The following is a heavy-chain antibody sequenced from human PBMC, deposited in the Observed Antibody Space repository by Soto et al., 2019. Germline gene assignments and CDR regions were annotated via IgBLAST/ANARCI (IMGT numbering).Heavy chain of an antibody. Sequence: QVQLVQSGAEVKKPGSSVKVSCKASGGTFSSYAISWVRQAPGQGLEWMGGIIPIIGTANYAQKFQGRVTITADESTSTAYMELSSLRAEDTAVYYCARATTYYYGSGSYNHYYYYGMDVWGQGTTVTVSS. V-gene: IGHV1-69*01. J-gene: IGHJ6*02. CDR2: IIPIIGTA. CDR1: GGTFSSYA. D-gene: IGHD3-10*01. CDR3: ARATTYYYGSGSYNHYYYYGMDV.